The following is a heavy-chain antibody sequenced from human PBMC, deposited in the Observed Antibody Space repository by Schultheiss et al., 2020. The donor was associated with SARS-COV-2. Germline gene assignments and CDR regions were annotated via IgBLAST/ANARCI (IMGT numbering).Heavy chain of an antibody. CDR2: ISSSGNTI. D-gene: IGHD5-24*01. CDR1: GFTFSSYE. J-gene: IGHJ3*02. CDR3: ARGGSANYLFNAFDI. Sequence: GGSLRLSCAASGFTFSSYEMNWVRQAPGKGLEWVSYISSSGNTIYYADSVKGRFTISRDNAKNSLYLQMNSLRVEDTAVYYCARGGSANYLFNAFDIWGQGTVVTVSS. V-gene: IGHV3-48*03.